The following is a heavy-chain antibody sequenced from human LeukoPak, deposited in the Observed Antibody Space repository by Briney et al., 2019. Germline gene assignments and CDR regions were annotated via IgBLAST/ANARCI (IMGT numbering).Heavy chain of an antibody. D-gene: IGHD2-2*01. CDR2: IIDSGGRT. Sequence: PGGSLRLSCAASGFTFSSYAISWARQAPGKGLEWVSAIIDSGGRTYYADSVKGRFTISRDNSRNTLFLQMNSLRVEDTAIYYCAKEGKPAETMGFDYWGQGTLVTVSS. J-gene: IGHJ4*02. CDR1: GFTFSSYA. CDR3: AKEGKPAETMGFDY. V-gene: IGHV3-23*01.